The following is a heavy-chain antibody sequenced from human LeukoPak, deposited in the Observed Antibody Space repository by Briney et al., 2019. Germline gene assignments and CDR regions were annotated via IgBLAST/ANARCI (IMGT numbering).Heavy chain of an antibody. CDR3: ARPHGGWLGNWYFDL. CDR1: GYSISSGYY. V-gene: IGHV4-38-2*02. J-gene: IGHJ2*01. D-gene: IGHD5-12*01. CDR2: IYHSGST. Sequence: PSETLSLTCTVSGYSISSGYYWGWIRQPPGKGLEWIGSIYHSGSTYYNPSLKSRVTISVDTSKNQFSLKLSSVTAADTAVYYCARPHGGWLGNWYFDLWGRGTLVTVSS.